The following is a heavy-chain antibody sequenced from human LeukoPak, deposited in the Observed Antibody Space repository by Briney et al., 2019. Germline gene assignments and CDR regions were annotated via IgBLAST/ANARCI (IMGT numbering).Heavy chain of an antibody. Sequence: PGGSLRLSCAASGFTFSDYYMSWIRQAPGKGPEWVSYISSSSSTIYYADSVKGRFTISRDNAKNSLYLQMNSLRAEDTAVYYCARASSRDYGDYDYWGQGTLVTVSS. CDR2: ISSSSSTI. V-gene: IGHV3-11*04. CDR3: ARASSRDYGDYDY. D-gene: IGHD4-17*01. CDR1: GFTFSDYY. J-gene: IGHJ4*02.